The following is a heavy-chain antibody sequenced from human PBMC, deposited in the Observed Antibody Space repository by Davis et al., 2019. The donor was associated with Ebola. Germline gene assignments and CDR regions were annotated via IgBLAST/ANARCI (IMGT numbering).Heavy chain of an antibody. D-gene: IGHD2-21*02. CDR2: LSFDGGFQ. J-gene: IGHJ3*02. CDR1: GFTFSKYA. Sequence: GESLKISCAASGFTFSKYAMHWARQAPGKGLDWVAILSFDGGFQYYANSVKGRFTISRDNSRNTPYLQMNSLRAEDTAVYYCARRDFDGGDPDDAFDMWGQGTMVTVSS. V-gene: IGHV3-30-3*01. CDR3: ARRDFDGGDPDDAFDM.